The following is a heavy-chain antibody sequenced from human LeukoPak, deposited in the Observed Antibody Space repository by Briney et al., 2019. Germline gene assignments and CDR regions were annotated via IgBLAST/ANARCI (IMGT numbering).Heavy chain of an antibody. J-gene: IGHJ4*02. D-gene: IGHD5-12*01. Sequence: ASVKVSCKASGYTFTGYYMHWVRQAPGQGLEWMGWINPNSGGTNYAQKFQGRVTMTRDTSISTAYMELSRLRSDDTAVYYCARDLDIVATILDYWGRGTLVTVSS. CDR3: ARDLDIVATILDY. CDR2: INPNSGGT. CDR1: GYTFTGYY. V-gene: IGHV1-2*02.